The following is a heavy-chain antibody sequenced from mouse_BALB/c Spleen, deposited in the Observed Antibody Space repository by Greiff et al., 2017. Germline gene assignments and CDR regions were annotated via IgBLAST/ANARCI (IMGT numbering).Heavy chain of an antibody. CDR3: ARITTATVDWYFDV. CDR2: ISSGGSYT. J-gene: IGHJ1*01. D-gene: IGHD1-2*01. V-gene: IGHV5-6*01. Sequence: EVKLVESGGDLVKPGGSLKLSCAASGFTFSSYGMSWVRQTPDKRLEWVATISSGGSYTYYPDSVKGRFTISRDNAKNTLYLQMSSLKSEDTAMYYCARITTATVDWYFDVWGAGTTVTVSS. CDR1: GFTFSSYG.